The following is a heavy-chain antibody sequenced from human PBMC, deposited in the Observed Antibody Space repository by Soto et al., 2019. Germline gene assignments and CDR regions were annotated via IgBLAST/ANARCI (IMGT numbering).Heavy chain of an antibody. CDR2: VNPSGGST. J-gene: IGHJ1*01. CDR1: GYLFTAYS. Sequence: ASVKVSCKASGYLFTAYSMHWVRLAPGLGLEWMGVVNPSGGSTKYAQNFQGRVTMTRDTSTTTIYMELSSLRSDDTAIYYCAREENCSGGTCYSEYFHRWGQGTLVTSPQ. D-gene: IGHD2-15*01. CDR3: AREENCSGGTCYSEYFHR. V-gene: IGHV1-46*01.